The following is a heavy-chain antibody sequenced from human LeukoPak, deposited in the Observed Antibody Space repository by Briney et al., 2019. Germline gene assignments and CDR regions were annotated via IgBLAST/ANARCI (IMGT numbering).Heavy chain of an antibody. Sequence: SVKVSCKVSGGTFSSYAISWVRQAPGQGLEWMGGIIPIFGTANYAQKFQGRVTITTDESTSTAYMELSSLRSEDTAVYYCARDSGYMVRGGTFDYWGQGTLITVSS. D-gene: IGHD3-10*01. CDR3: ARDSGYMVRGGTFDY. J-gene: IGHJ4*02. CDR1: GGTFSSYA. V-gene: IGHV1-69*05. CDR2: IIPIFGTA.